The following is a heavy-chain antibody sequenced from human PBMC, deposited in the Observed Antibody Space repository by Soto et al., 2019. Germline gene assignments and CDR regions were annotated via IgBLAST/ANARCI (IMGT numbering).Heavy chain of an antibody. CDR1: GVSIHNSHSF. V-gene: IGHV4-39*01. D-gene: IGHD2-21*01. CDR2: VYYSGGA. J-gene: IGHJ5*01. Sequence: SETLSLTCAVSGVSIHNSHSFWGWIRQPPGKGLEFIANVYYSGGAHYNPSFKSRVTISVDTATNQVSLRMSSVTAADTAVYFCGRVVEGANRHTDFDSWGQGTLVTVSS. CDR3: GRVVEGANRHTDFDS.